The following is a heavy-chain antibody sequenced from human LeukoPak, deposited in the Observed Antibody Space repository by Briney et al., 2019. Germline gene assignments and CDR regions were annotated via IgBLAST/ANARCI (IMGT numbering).Heavy chain of an antibody. CDR1: GGSISSYY. D-gene: IGHD3-3*01. CDR2: IYYSGST. Sequence: PSETLSLTCTVSGGSISSYYWSWIRQPPGKGLEWIGYIYYSGSTNYNPSLKSRVTISADTSKNQFSLKLSSVTAADTAVYYCARAFRGIFGVFEAFDIWGQGTMVTVSS. CDR3: ARAFRGIFGVFEAFDI. V-gene: IGHV4-59*08. J-gene: IGHJ3*02.